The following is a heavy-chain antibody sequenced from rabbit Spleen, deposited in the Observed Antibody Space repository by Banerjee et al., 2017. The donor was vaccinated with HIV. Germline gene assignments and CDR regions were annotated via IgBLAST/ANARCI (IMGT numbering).Heavy chain of an antibody. CDR3: ARDDGSYDYIDGYFNL. V-gene: IGHV1S40*01. Sequence: QSLEESGGDLVQPEGSLTLTCKASGFSFSDRDVMCWVRQAPGKGLEWIACINAATGKPVYATWSKGRFTCSKTSSTTVTLQMTRLTAADTATYFCARDDGSYDYIDGYFNLWGQGTLVTVS. CDR2: INAATGKP. D-gene: IGHD6-1*01. CDR1: GFSFSDRDV. J-gene: IGHJ4*01.